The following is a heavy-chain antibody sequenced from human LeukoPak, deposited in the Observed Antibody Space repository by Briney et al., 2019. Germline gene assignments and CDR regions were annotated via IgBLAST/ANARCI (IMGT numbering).Heavy chain of an antibody. CDR2: INPDGSTT. V-gene: IGHV3-7*01. J-gene: IGHJ3*02. CDR1: GFTFSNFW. CDR3: VRDPGWGSFDI. Sequence: GGSPRLSCAASGFTFSNFWMSWVRQAPGKGLGWVAIINPDGSTTGYVDSVKGRFTISRDNAKNSLCLQLNSLRAEDTAVYYCVRDPGWGSFDIWGQGTMVTVSS. D-gene: IGHD3-16*01.